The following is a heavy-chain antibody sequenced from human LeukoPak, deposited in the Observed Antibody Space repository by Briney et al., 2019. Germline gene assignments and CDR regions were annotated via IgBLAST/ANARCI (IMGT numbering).Heavy chain of an antibody. CDR1: GFTFSTYA. CDR2: ITSSSSSI. J-gene: IGHJ4*02. V-gene: IGHV3-48*01. D-gene: IGHD1-26*01. Sequence: GGSLRLSCAASGFTFSTYAMDWVRQAPGKGLEWVSYITSSSSSIFYADSVRGRFTVSRDNPKNTLNLQLDSLRVEDTAVYYCARHGSGRNYFDPLDYWGQGTLATVSS. CDR3: ARHGSGRNYFDPLDY.